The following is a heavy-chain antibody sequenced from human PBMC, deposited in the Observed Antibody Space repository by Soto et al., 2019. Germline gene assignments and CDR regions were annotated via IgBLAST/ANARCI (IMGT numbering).Heavy chain of an antibody. D-gene: IGHD1-26*01. CDR2: IDPSGGST. Sequence: ASAKVSCKASGYTFTASYMHWVRQAPGQGLEWMGIIDPSGGSTSYSQKFQGRVTMTRDTSTSTVYMELNSLRSEDTAVFYCARDSGHYYRSDAFDKWGQGTMVTVSS. CDR1: GYTFTASY. J-gene: IGHJ3*02. V-gene: IGHV1-46*01. CDR3: ARDSGHYYRSDAFDK.